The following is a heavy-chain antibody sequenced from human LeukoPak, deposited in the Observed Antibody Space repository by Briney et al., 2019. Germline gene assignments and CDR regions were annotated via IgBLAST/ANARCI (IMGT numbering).Heavy chain of an antibody. J-gene: IGHJ4*02. CDR1: GGPFSGYY. CDR3: ARGRASYDFWSGYLFDY. CDR2: INHSGST. Sequence: SETLSLTRAVYGGPFSGYYWSWIRQSPGKGLEWIGEINHSGSTNHNPSLKSRVTISVDTSKNQFSLKLSSVTAADTAVYYCARGRASYDFWSGYLFDYWGQGTLVTVSS. V-gene: IGHV4-34*01. D-gene: IGHD3-3*01.